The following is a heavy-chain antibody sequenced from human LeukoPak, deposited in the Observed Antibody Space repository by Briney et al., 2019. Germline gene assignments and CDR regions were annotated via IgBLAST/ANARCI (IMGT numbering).Heavy chain of an antibody. CDR1: GGSISSYY. D-gene: IGHD6-19*01. CDR2: INHSGST. V-gene: IGHV4-34*01. Sequence: IPSETLSLTCTVSGGSISSYYWSWIRQPPGKGLEWIGEINHSGSTNYNPSLKSRVTISVDTSKNQFSLKLSSVTAADTAVYYCARGSSSGWSYFDYWGQGTLVTVSS. J-gene: IGHJ4*02. CDR3: ARGSSSGWSYFDY.